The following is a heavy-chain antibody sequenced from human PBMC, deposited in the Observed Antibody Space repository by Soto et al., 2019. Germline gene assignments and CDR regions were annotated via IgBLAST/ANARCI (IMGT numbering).Heavy chain of an antibody. CDR2: ITPFNGNT. V-gene: IGHV1-45*02. Sequence: SVKVSCKTSGYTFTYRYLHWVRQAPGQALEWMGWITPFNGNTNYAQKFQDRVTITRDRSMSTAYMELSSLRSEDTAMYYCESNPGSGSYYIGFDPWGQGTLVTVSS. J-gene: IGHJ5*02. CDR1: GYTFTYRY. CDR3: ESNPGSGSYYIGFDP. D-gene: IGHD1-26*01.